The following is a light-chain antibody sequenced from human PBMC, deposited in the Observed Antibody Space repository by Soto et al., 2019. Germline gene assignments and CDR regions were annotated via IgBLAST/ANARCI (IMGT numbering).Light chain of an antibody. V-gene: IGLV2-14*01. CDR1: SSDFGGYNY. J-gene: IGLJ2*01. Sequence: QSVLTQPASVSGSPGQSITISCTGTSSDFGGYNYVSWYQQHPGKAPKLMIYDVSNRPSGVSNRFSGSKSGNTASLTFSGLQAEDEADYYCSSYTSSSTLVFGGGTKVTVL. CDR2: DVS. CDR3: SSYTSSSTLV.